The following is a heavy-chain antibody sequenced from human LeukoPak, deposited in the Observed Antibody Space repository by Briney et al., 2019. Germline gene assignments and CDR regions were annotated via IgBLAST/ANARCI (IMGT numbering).Heavy chain of an antibody. J-gene: IGHJ4*02. CDR1: GYTFTSYD. CDR2: MNPNSGNT. D-gene: IGHD3-10*01. Sequence: ASVKVSCKASGYTFTSYDINWVRQATGQGLEWMGWMNPNSGNTGYAQKFQGRVTMTRNTSISTAYMELSSLRSEDTAVYYCARVPTYYYGSGDKKTFDYWGQGTLVTVSS. CDR3: ARVPTYYYGSGDKKTFDY. V-gene: IGHV1-8*01.